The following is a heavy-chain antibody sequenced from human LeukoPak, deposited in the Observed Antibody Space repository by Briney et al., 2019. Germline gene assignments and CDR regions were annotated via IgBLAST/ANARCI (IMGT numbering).Heavy chain of an antibody. CDR3: ARDFGGDGYNYYYYYYMDV. D-gene: IGHD5-24*01. CDR2: INPNSGGT. V-gene: IGHV1-2*02. J-gene: IGHJ6*03. Sequence: GASVKVSCKASGYTFTAYYMHWVRQAPGQGLEWMGWINPNSGGTNYAQKFQGRVTMTRDTSISTAYMELSRLRSDDTAVYYCARDFGGDGYNYYYYYYMDVWGKGTTVTISS. CDR1: GYTFTAYY.